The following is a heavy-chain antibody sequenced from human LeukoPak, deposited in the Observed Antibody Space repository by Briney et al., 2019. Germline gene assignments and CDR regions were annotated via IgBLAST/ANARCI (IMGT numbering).Heavy chain of an antibody. CDR3: ANSLSGDYLDY. D-gene: IGHD3-9*01. J-gene: IGHJ4*02. CDR2: ISGSGGST. CDR1: GFTFSSYA. V-gene: IGHV3-23*01. Sequence: GGSLRLSCAASGFTFSSYAMSWVRQAPGEGLEWVSAISGSGGSTYYADSVKGRFTISRDNSKNTLYLQMNSLRAEDTAVYYCANSLSGDYLDYWGQGTLVTVSS.